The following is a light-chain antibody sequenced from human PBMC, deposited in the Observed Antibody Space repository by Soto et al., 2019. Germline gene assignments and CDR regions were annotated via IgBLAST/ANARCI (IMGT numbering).Light chain of an antibody. J-gene: IGLJ1*01. CDR3: SLYLSGSTYV. CDR1: SSDVGSYNR. Sequence: QSVPTQPPSVSGSTAQSVTISCTGTSSDVGSYNRLSWYQQHPGTAPKLIMYEVHTRPSGVPDRFSGSKSGSTAFLTIAGLQAQEEADYYCSLYLSGSTYVFGTGTKV. V-gene: IGLV2-18*01. CDR2: EVH.